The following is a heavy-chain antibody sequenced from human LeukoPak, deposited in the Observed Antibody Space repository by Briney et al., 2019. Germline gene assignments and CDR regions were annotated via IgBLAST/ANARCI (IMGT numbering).Heavy chain of an antibody. V-gene: IGHV4-59*01. CDR2: IYYSGST. CDR1: GFTISSYC. D-gene: IGHD3-9*01. Sequence: SETLSLTCSVSGFTISSYCWSWIRQAPGKGREWIGYIYYSGSTNYNPSLKSRVIISVDTSKNKFSPKLSCVSPADTAEYYCARHDILTGSYLDYWGQGTLVTVS. J-gene: IGHJ4*02. CDR3: ARHDILTGSYLDY.